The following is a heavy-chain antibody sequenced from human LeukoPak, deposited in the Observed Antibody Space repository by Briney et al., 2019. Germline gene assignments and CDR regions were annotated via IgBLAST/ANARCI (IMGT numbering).Heavy chain of an antibody. CDR1: GGSISSYY. Sequence: PSETLSLTCTVSGGSISSYYWSWLRQPPGKGLEWMGYIYYSGSTNYNPSLKSRVTISVDTSKNQFSLKLSSVTAADAAVYYCARAPRRYDILTGYYLDAFDIWGQGTMVTVSS. CDR3: ARAPRRYDILTGYYLDAFDI. J-gene: IGHJ3*02. V-gene: IGHV4-59*01. D-gene: IGHD3-9*01. CDR2: IYYSGST.